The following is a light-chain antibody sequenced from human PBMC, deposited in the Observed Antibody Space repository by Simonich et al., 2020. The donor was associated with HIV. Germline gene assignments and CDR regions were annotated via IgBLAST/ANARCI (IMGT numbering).Light chain of an antibody. Sequence: QSVLTQPTSASGTPGQRVTISCSGSSSNIGTNYVYWYQQFPGTAPKLLIYRNKQRPSGVPDRFAGSKSGTSASLAISGLRSEDEADYYCAAWDDSLSGPGVFGGGTKLTVL. J-gene: IGLJ3*02. CDR2: RNK. V-gene: IGLV1-47*01. CDR1: SSNIGTNY. CDR3: AAWDDSLSGPGV.